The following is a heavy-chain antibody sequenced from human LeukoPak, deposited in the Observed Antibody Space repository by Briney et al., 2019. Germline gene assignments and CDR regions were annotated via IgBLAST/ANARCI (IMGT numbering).Heavy chain of an antibody. J-gene: IGHJ4*02. CDR1: GGSFSGYY. D-gene: IGHD3-3*01. CDR3: ARGGFLEWLRAFDY. Sequence: SETLSLTCAVYGGSFSGYYWSWIRQPPGKGLEWIGEINHSGSTNYNPSLKSRVTISVDTSKNQFSLKLSSVTAADTAVYYCARGGFLEWLRAFDYWGQGTLVTVSS. V-gene: IGHV4-34*01. CDR2: INHSGST.